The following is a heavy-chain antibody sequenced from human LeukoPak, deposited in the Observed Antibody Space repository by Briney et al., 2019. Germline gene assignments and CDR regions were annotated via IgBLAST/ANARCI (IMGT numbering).Heavy chain of an antibody. CDR2: IWYDGSNK. CDR3: ARGGGDLAFDI. Sequence: GGSLRLSCAASGFTFSSYGMHWVRQAPGKGLEWVAVIWYDGSNKYYADSVKGRFTISRDNSKNTLYLQMNSLRAEDTAVYYCARGGGDLAFDIWGQGTMVTVSP. D-gene: IGHD2-21*02. CDR1: GFTFSSYG. J-gene: IGHJ3*02. V-gene: IGHV3-33*01.